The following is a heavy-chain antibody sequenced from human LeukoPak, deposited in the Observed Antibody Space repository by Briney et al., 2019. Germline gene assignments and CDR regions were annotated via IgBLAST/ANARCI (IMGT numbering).Heavy chain of an antibody. V-gene: IGHV3-48*01. CDR2: ISSSATTI. J-gene: IGHJ4*02. Sequence: PGGSLRLSCAASGFSFSGYSMNWVRQAPGKGLEWVSYISSSATTIYYADSMKGRFTVSRDNAKNSLSLQMNSLIAEDTAVYYCARSRSGYHLDYWGQGTLVTVSS. D-gene: IGHD5-12*01. CDR3: ARSRSGYHLDY. CDR1: GFSFSGYS.